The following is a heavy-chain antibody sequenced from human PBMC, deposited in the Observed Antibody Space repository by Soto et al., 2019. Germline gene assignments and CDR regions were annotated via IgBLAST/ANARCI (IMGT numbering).Heavy chain of an antibody. J-gene: IGHJ4*02. D-gene: IGHD3-3*01. V-gene: IGHV3-23*01. CDR3: AKSRDSTIFGVVIYYFDS. Sequence: SLRLSCAASGFTFSYFGMNWVRQAPGKGLEWVSALSTDGGSTYYADSVKGRFTISRDNAKNTLFLQMNSLRAEDTAIYYCAKSRDSTIFGVVIYYFDSWGQGALVTVSS. CDR1: GFTFSYFG. CDR2: LSTDGGST.